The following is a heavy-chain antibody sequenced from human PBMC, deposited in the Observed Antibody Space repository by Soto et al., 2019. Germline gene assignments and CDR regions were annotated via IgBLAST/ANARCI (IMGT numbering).Heavy chain of an antibody. V-gene: IGHV4-39*01. CDR3: ARQGRMDPEDAFDI. Sequence: QLHLQESGPGLVKPSETLSLTCSVSGDSISDSDSYWVWIRQPPGKGLEWIANVYYIGSSYYNTSLKSQVTRSAVPSQNKSSLFVKSVTAAETAVYYCARQGRMDPEDAFDIWGQGTMVTVSS. J-gene: IGHJ3*02. D-gene: IGHD2-8*01. CDR1: GDSISDSDSY. CDR2: VYYIGSS.